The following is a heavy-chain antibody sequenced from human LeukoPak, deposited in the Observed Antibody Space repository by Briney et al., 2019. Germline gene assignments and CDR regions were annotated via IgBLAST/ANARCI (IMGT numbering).Heavy chain of an antibody. D-gene: IGHD2-15*01. CDR1: GYTFTSYG. Sequence: ASVKVSCKASGYTFTSYGISWVRQAPGQGLEWMGWISAYNGNTNYAQNLQGRVTMTTDTSTSTAYMELRSLRSDDTAVYYCARDTHLGYCSGGSCYYFDYWGQGTLVTVSS. CDR2: ISAYNGNT. CDR3: ARDTHLGYCSGGSCYYFDY. V-gene: IGHV1-18*01. J-gene: IGHJ4*02.